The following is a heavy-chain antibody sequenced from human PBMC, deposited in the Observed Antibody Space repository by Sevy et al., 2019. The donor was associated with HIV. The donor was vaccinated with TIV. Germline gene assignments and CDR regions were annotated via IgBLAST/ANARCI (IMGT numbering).Heavy chain of an antibody. V-gene: IGHV3-30*18. Sequence: GSLRLSCAASGFIFSSYGMHWVRQAPGKGLEWVALISYDGTNKNYADSVKGRFTISRDNSKNTVFLEMNSLRAEDTAVYYCAKDYTYYYYESARSSDYWGQGTLVTVSS. CDR1: GFIFSSYG. CDR2: ISYDGTNK. J-gene: IGHJ4*02. CDR3: AKDYTYYYYESARSSDY. D-gene: IGHD3-22*01.